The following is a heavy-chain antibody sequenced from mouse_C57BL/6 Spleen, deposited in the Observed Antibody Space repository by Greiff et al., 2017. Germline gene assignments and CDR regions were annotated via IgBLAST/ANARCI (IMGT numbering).Heavy chain of an antibody. CDR1: GYTFTDYY. J-gene: IGHJ2*01. V-gene: IGHV1-76*01. CDR2: ILPGSGNT. CDR3: ARSLGDFDY. Sequence: QVQLKESGAELVRPGASVKLSCKASGYTFTDYYINWVKQRPGQGLEWIARILPGSGNTYYTEKFKGKATLTAEKSSSTAYMQLSSLTSEDSAVYFCARSLGDFDYWGQGTTLTVSS.